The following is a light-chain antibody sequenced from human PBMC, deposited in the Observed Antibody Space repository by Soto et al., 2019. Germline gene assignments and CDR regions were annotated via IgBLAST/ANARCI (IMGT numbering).Light chain of an antibody. CDR1: QSISNW. CDR3: QQYNSYPVT. CDR2: KAS. V-gene: IGKV1-5*03. Sequence: DIQMTQSPPTLSASVGDRVTITCRASQSISNWLAWYQQKPEKTPKVLIYKASSLESGVPSRFSGSGSGTEFTLTISSLQPDDSATYYCQQYNSYPVTFGQGTKLEIK. J-gene: IGKJ2*01.